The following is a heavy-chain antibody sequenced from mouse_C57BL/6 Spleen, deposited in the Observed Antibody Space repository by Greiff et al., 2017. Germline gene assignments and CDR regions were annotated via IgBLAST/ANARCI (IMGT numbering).Heavy chain of an antibody. D-gene: IGHD2-5*01. J-gene: IGHJ4*01. CDR3: ARPYSNYYYAMDY. V-gene: IGHV1-59*01. CDR1: GYTFTSYW. Sequence: QVQLQQPGAELVRPGPSVKLSCKASGYTFTSYWMHWVKQRPGQGLEWIGVIDPSDSYTNYNQKFKGKATLTVDTSSSTAYMQLSSLTSEDAAVYYCARPYSNYYYAMDYWGQGTSVTVSS. CDR2: IDPSDSYT.